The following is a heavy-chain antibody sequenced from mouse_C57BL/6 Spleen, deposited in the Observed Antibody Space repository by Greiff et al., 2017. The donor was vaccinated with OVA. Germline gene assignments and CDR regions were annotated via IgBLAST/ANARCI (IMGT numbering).Heavy chain of an antibody. V-gene: IGHV1-50*01. D-gene: IGHD3-2*02. CDR3: AREDSSGPSDY. Sequence: QVQLKQPGAELVKPGASVKLSCKASGYTFTSYWMQWVKQGPGQGLEWIGEIDPSDSYTNYNQKFKGKATLTVDTSSSTAYMQLSSLTSEDSAVYYCAREDSSGPSDYWGQGTTLTVSS. CDR2: IDPSDSYT. CDR1: GYTFTSYW. J-gene: IGHJ2*01.